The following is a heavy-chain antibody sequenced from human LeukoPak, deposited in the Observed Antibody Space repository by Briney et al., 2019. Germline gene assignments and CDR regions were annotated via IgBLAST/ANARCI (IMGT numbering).Heavy chain of an antibody. D-gene: IGHD1-26*01. V-gene: IGHV5-51*01. CDR3: ARVRTVLGVTDY. Sequence: GESLKTSRKGSGYSFTSYWIGWVRQMPGKGLEWMGIFYPGDSDTRYSPSFQGQVTISADKSISTAYLQRSSLKASDTAMYYCARVRTVLGVTDYWGQGTLVTVSS. CDR2: FYPGDSDT. CDR1: GYSFTSYW. J-gene: IGHJ4*02.